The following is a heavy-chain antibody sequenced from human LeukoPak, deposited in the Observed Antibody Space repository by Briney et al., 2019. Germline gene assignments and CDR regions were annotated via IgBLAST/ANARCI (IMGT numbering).Heavy chain of an antibody. J-gene: IGHJ6*02. Sequence: SVKVSCKASGYTFTGYYMHWVRQAPGQGLDWMGWINPNSGGTNYAQKFQGRGTMTRDTSISTAYMELSRLRSDDTAVYYCAREGRLGDLYYYGMDVWGQGTTVTVSS. CDR1: GYTFTGYY. CDR3: AREGRLGDLYYYGMDV. CDR2: INPNSGGT. D-gene: IGHD2-21*02. V-gene: IGHV1-2*02.